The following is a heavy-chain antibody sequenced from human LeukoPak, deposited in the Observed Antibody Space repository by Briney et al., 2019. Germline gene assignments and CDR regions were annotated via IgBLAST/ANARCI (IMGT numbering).Heavy chain of an antibody. Sequence: PSETLSLTCTVSGGSFSTYYWSWIRQPAGKGLEWIGHIYTSGSTNYNPSLKSRVTMSVDTSKNQFSLKLTSVTAADTAVYYCARDLVVPVGLTGSGSYCTDYWGQGTLVTVSS. CDR3: ARDLVVPVGLTGSGSYCTDY. D-gene: IGHD3-10*01. CDR1: GGSFSTYY. J-gene: IGHJ4*02. V-gene: IGHV4-4*07. CDR2: IYTSGST.